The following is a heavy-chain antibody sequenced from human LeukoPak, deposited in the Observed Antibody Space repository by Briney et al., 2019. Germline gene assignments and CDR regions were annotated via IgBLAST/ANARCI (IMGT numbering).Heavy chain of an antibody. V-gene: IGHV3-74*01. CDR2: INSDGSST. CDR3: ARVGDSSGYHGYYYYYYGMDV. J-gene: IGHJ6*02. CDR1: GFTFSSYW. Sequence: GGSLRLSCAASGFTFSSYWMHWVRQAPGKGLVWVSRINSDGSSTSYADSVKGRFTISRDNAKNTLYLQMNSLRAEDTAVYYCARVGDSSGYHGYYYYYYGMDVWGQGTTVTVSS. D-gene: IGHD3-22*01.